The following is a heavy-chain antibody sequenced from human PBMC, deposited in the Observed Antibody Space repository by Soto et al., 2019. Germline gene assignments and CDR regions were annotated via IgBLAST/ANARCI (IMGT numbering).Heavy chain of an antibody. CDR2: ISGSGGST. D-gene: IGHD6-13*01. J-gene: IGHJ3*02. V-gene: IGHV3-23*01. CDR1: GFTFSSCA. Sequence: PGGSLRLSCAASGFTFSSCAMSWVRQAPGKGLEWVSAISGSGGSTYYADSVKGRFTISRDNSKNTLYLQMNSLRAEDTAVYYCAKDQWQQLVKDAFDIWGQGTMVTVSS. CDR3: AKDQWQQLVKDAFDI.